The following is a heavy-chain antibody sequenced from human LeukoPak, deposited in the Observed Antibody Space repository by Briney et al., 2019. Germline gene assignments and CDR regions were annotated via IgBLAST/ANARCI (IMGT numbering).Heavy chain of an antibody. CDR2: IIPIFGTA. V-gene: IGHV1-69*06. Sequence: ASVKVSCKASGGTFSSYAISWVRQAPGQGLEWMEGIIPIFGTANYAQKFKGRVTITADKSTSTAYMELSRLRSEDTAVYYCARIPYCSSTSCYAGQYNWFDPWGQGTLVTVSS. D-gene: IGHD2-2*01. J-gene: IGHJ5*02. CDR1: GGTFSSYA. CDR3: ARIPYCSSTSCYAGQYNWFDP.